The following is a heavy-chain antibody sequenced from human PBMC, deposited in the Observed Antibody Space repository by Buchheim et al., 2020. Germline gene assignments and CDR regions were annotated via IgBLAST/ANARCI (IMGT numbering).Heavy chain of an antibody. V-gene: IGHV3-7*01. J-gene: IGHJ4*02. D-gene: IGHD3-10*01. CDR1: GSTFNTNW. Sequence: EVQLVESGGGLVKPGGSLRLSSVVSGSTFNTNWMSWIRQAPGKGLEWVAGTNPDGSENYYVDSLKGRFTVSRDNAKNSLFLQVNSLTPEDTAIYYCATQGHYNFDNWGQGTL. CDR3: ATQGHYNFDN. CDR2: TNPDGSEN.